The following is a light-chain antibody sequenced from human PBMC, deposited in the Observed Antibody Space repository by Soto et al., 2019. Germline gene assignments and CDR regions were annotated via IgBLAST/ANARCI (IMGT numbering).Light chain of an antibody. V-gene: IGLV2-14*01. Sequence: QSALTQPASVSGSPGQSVTISCTGTSSDVGGYDYVSWYQQHPGTAPKLILYEVNNRPSGVSNRFSGSKSGNTASLIISGLQTEDEANYYCSAYTTSNTLNFGTGTKVTVL. CDR3: SAYTTSNTLN. CDR2: EVN. CDR1: SSDVGGYDY. J-gene: IGLJ1*01.